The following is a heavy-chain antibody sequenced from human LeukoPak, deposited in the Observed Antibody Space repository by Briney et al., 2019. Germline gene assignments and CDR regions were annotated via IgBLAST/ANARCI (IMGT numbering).Heavy chain of an antibody. D-gene: IGHD6-19*01. CDR2: IYHSGST. V-gene: IGHV4-38-2*01. J-gene: IGHJ4*02. CDR3: ASNSSGWFFDY. CDR1: CDSISSGYY. Sequence: SETLSLTCDVSCDSISSGYYWGCIRQPPGKGLEWRGSIYHSGSTTYNPSLKSRVTISADTSKNQFSMKVRSVTAADTVVHYCASNSSGWFFDYWGQGTLATVSS.